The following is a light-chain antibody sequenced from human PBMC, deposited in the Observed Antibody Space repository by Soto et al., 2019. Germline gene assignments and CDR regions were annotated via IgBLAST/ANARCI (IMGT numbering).Light chain of an antibody. Sequence: DIQMTHSPSSLSASVGDRVTITCRASQSISTYLHWYQQKPGTAPKLLIYATSNLQSGVPSRFSGSGSGTDFTLTINSLQPEDFATYYCQQAYSTPWTFGQGTKVDIK. V-gene: IGKV1-39*01. CDR2: ATS. CDR3: QQAYSTPWT. CDR1: QSISTY. J-gene: IGKJ1*01.